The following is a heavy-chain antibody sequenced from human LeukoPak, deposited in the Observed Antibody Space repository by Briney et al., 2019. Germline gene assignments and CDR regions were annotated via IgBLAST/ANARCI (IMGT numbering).Heavy chain of an antibody. J-gene: IGHJ4*02. Sequence: SETLSFTCAVYGGSFSGYYWSWIRQPPGKGLEWIGEINHSGSTNYNPSLKSRVTISVDTSKNQFSLKLSSVTAADTAVYYCARAEVATIRGRFDYWGQGTLVTVSS. CDR3: ARAEVATIRGRFDY. V-gene: IGHV4-34*01. D-gene: IGHD5-12*01. CDR1: GGSFSGYY. CDR2: INHSGST.